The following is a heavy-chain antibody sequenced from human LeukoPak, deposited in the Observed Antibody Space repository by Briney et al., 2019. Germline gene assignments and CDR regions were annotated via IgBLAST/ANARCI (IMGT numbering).Heavy chain of an antibody. CDR1: GGSFSGYY. Sequence: SETLSLTCAVYGGSFSGYYWSWIRQPPGKGLEWIGEINHGGSTNYNPSLKSRVTISVDTSKNQFSLKLSSVTAADTAVYYCACSARGPRAFDYWGQGTLVTVSS. CDR3: ACSARGPRAFDY. J-gene: IGHJ4*02. D-gene: IGHD6-19*01. CDR2: INHGGST. V-gene: IGHV4-34*01.